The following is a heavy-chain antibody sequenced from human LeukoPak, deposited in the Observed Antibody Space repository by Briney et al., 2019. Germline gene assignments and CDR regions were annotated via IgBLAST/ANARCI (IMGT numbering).Heavy chain of an antibody. Sequence: GGSLRLSCAASGFTLSRYGMNWVRQAPGKGLVWVSRINSEGSSTTYADSVKGQFTISRDNAKNTLILQMNSLRAEDTAVYYCARDYYSRFDYWGQGTLVTVSS. CDR1: GFTLSRYG. CDR2: INSEGSST. D-gene: IGHD3-22*01. CDR3: ARDYYSRFDY. J-gene: IGHJ4*02. V-gene: IGHV3-74*01.